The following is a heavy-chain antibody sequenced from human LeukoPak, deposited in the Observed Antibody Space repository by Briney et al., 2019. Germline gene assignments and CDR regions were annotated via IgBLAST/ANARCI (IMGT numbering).Heavy chain of an antibody. CDR2: IIPILGIA. J-gene: IGHJ3*02. CDR3: ARAGQGGAFDI. Sequence: ASVKVSCKVSGGTFSSYAISWVRQAPGQGLEWMGRIIPILGIANYAQKFQGRVTITADKSTSTAYMELSSLRSEDTAVYYCARAGQGGAFDIWGQGTMVTVSS. CDR1: GGTFSSYA. V-gene: IGHV1-69*04.